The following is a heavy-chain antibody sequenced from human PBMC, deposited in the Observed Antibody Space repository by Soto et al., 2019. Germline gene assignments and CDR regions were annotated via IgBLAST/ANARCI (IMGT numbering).Heavy chain of an antibody. V-gene: IGHV4-34*01. CDR2: INHSGST. J-gene: IGHJ4*02. Sequence: QVQLQQWGAGLLKPSETLSLTCAVYGGSFSGYYWTWIRQPPGKGLEWIGEINHSGSTNDNPSLTSRVTISVDTSKNQFSLKLRSVTAADTAVYYCAGGVRTIVAVQGDAPDKYHFDSWGQGTLVTVSS. D-gene: IGHD3-22*01. CDR3: AGGVRTIVAVQGDAPDKYHFDS. CDR1: GGSFSGYY.